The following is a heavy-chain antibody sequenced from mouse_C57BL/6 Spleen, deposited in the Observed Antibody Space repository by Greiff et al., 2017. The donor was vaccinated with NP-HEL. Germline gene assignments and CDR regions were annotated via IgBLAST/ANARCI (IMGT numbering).Heavy chain of an antibody. Sequence: QVQLQQSGAELVRPGTSVKVSFKASGYAFTNYLIEWVKQRPGQGLEWIGVINPGSGGTNYNEKFKGKATLTADKSSSTAYMQLSSLTSEDSAVYFCARKGGNYGYYAMDYWGQGTSVTVSS. CDR1: GYAFTNYL. CDR3: ARKGGNYGYYAMDY. J-gene: IGHJ4*01. D-gene: IGHD2-1*01. CDR2: INPGSGGT. V-gene: IGHV1-54*01.